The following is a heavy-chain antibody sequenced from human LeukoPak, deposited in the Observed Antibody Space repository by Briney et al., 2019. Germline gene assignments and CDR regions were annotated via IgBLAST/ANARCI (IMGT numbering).Heavy chain of an antibody. CDR2: IYYTGST. J-gene: IGHJ4*02. Sequence: SEALSLTCTVSGGSISSYYWTWIRQPPGKGLEWIGYIYYTGSTNHNPSLKSRVTISVDTSKNQFSLKLSSVTAADTAVYYCVVYDFWSGYPDYWGQGILVTVSS. CDR1: GGSISSYY. D-gene: IGHD3-3*01. V-gene: IGHV4-59*01. CDR3: VVYDFWSGYPDY.